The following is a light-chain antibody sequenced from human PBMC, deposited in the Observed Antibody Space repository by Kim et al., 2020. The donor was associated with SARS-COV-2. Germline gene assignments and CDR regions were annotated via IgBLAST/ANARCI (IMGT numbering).Light chain of an antibody. CDR1: SGHSSYA. V-gene: IGLV4-69*01. Sequence: QLVLTQSPSASASLGASVKLTCTLSSGHSSYAIAWHQQQPEKGPRYLMKLNSDGSHRKGDGIPDRFSGSSSGAERYLTISSLQSEDEADYYCQTWGTGDNVVFGGGTQLTVL. CDR2: LNSDGSH. CDR3: QTWGTGDNVV. J-gene: IGLJ2*01.